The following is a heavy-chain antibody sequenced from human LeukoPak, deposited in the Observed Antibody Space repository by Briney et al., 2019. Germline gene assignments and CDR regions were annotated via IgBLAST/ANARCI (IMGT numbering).Heavy chain of an antibody. Sequence: SVKVSCKASGGTFSSYAISWVRQAPGQGLEWMGRIIPILGIANYAQKFQGRVTITADKSTSTAYMELSSLRSEDTAVYYCARGGFDHSNYADYWGQGTLVTVSS. V-gene: IGHV1-69*04. CDR2: IIPILGIA. CDR3: ARGGFDHSNYADY. CDR1: GGTFSSYA. D-gene: IGHD4-4*01. J-gene: IGHJ4*02.